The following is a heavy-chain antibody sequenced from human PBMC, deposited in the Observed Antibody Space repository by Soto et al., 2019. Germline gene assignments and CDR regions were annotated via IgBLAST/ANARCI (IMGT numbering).Heavy chain of an antibody. CDR1: VASVSTNSAT. V-gene: IGHV6-1*01. CDR3: ARLIGNSWLDS. Sequence: SQPLSLTFAISVASVSTNSATWDWIGLSPSRGLEWLGRTSYRSKWFNDYAVSVKRRISINPDTSNNQFSLQLNSVTPDDTAVYYCARLIGNSWLDSWGQGTLVTVSS. D-gene: IGHD2-8*01. CDR2: TSYRSKWFN. J-gene: IGHJ5*01.